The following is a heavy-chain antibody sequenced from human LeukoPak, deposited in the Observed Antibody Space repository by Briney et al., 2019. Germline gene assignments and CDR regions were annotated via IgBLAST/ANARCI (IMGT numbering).Heavy chain of an antibody. CDR3: ARRKGSSSWKDTFDY. V-gene: IGHV5-51*01. Sequence: GESLKISCRASGYSFTAYWIGWVRQMPGKGLEWMGIIYPGDSDTRYSPSFQGQVTISADKSISTAYLQWSSLKASDTAMYYCARRKGSSSWKDTFDYWGQGTLVTVSS. D-gene: IGHD6-13*01. CDR2: IYPGDSDT. CDR1: GYSFTAYW. J-gene: IGHJ4*02.